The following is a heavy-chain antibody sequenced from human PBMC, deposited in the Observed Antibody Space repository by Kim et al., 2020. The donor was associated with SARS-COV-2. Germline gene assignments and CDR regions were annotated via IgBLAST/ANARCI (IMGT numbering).Heavy chain of an antibody. CDR1: GGSISSGGYY. Sequence: SETLSLTCIVSGGSISSGGYYWSWIRQHPGKGLEWIGYIYYSGSTYYNPSLKSRVTISVDTSKNQFSLKLSSVTAADTAVYYCARVGCSWYEVCGAFDIWGQGTMVTVSS. CDR3: ARVGCSWYEVCGAFDI. CDR2: IYYSGST. V-gene: IGHV4-31*03. J-gene: IGHJ3*02. D-gene: IGHD6-13*01.